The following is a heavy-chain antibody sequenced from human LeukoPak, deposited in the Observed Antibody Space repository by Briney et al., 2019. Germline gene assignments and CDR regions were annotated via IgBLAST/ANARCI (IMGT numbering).Heavy chain of an antibody. Sequence: WGSLRLSCAASGFTFSSYSMNWVRQAPGKGLEWVSSISSSSSFIYYADSVKGRFTISRDNAKNSLYLQMNSLRAEDTAVYYCARAAGYSYGYTFDHWGQGTLVTVSS. CDR1: GFTFSSYS. V-gene: IGHV3-21*01. J-gene: IGHJ4*02. CDR2: ISSSSSFI. D-gene: IGHD5-18*01. CDR3: ARAAGYSYGYTFDH.